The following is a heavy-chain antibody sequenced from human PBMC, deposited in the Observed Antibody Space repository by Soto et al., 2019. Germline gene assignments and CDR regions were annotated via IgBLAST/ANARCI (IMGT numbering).Heavy chain of an antibody. CDR2: IKSKTDGGTT. CDR3: TTEERYFDPDYYYYGMDV. V-gene: IGHV3-15*07. CDR1: GFTFSNAW. D-gene: IGHD3-9*01. Sequence: SLRLSCAASGFTFSNAWMNWVRQAPGKGLEWVGRIKSKTDGGTTDYAAPVKGRFTISRDDSKNTLYLQMNSLKTEDTAVYYCTTEERYFDPDYYYYGMDVWGQGTTVTVSS. J-gene: IGHJ6*02.